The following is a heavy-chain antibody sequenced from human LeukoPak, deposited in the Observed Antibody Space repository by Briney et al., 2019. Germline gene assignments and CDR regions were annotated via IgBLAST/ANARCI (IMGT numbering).Heavy chain of an antibody. Sequence: GGCLRLSRAAPGFIFRSYCMSWVRQAPGGGAEWVPKIKKDGSQRDYVHSVKGRFTISRDNAKNSLCLQINSVRAEDTAVYCCARDPRAPTYYDYVWGSYRHDWFDPWGQGTLVTVSS. CDR3: ARDPRAPTYYDYVWGSYRHDWFDP. D-gene: IGHD3-16*02. CDR2: IKKDGSQR. V-gene: IGHV3-7*01. J-gene: IGHJ5*02. CDR1: GFIFRSYC.